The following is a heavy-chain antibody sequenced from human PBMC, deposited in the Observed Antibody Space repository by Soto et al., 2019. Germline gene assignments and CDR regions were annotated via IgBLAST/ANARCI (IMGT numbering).Heavy chain of an antibody. Sequence: GESLKISCKGSGYSFTSYWIGWVRQMPGKGLEWMGIIYPGDSDTRYSPSFQGQVTISADKSISTAYLQWSSLKASDTAMYYCARHPFSAHNYDFWSGYYGAFDIWGQGTMVTVSS. CDR2: IYPGDSDT. J-gene: IGHJ3*02. CDR3: ARHPFSAHNYDFWSGYYGAFDI. D-gene: IGHD3-3*01. CDR1: GYSFTSYW. V-gene: IGHV5-51*01.